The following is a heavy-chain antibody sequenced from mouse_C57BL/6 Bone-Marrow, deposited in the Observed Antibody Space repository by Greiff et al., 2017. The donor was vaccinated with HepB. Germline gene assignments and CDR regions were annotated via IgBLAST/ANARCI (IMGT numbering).Heavy chain of an antibody. CDR1: GFSFNTYA. Sequence: EVQRVESGGGLVQPKGSLKLSCAASGFSFNTYAMNWVRQAPGKGLEWVARIRSKSNNYATYYADSVKDRFTISRDDSESMLYLQMNNLKTEDTAMYYCVRHAWYFDVWGTGTTVTVSS. CDR3: VRHAWYFDV. J-gene: IGHJ1*03. V-gene: IGHV10-1*01. CDR2: IRSKSNNYAT.